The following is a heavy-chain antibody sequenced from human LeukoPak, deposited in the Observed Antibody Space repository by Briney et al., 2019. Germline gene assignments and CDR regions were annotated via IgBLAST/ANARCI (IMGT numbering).Heavy chain of an antibody. CDR1: GGCISSGNY. Sequence: SETLSLTCTVSGGCISSGNYWSWIRQPAGKGLQWIGRIYTSGSTNYNPSLKSRVTISVDTSKNQFSLKLSSVTAADTAVYYCARVPVGAASYYMDVWGKGTTVTVSS. CDR2: IYTSGST. J-gene: IGHJ6*03. D-gene: IGHD2-15*01. CDR3: ARVPVGAASYYMDV. V-gene: IGHV4-61*02.